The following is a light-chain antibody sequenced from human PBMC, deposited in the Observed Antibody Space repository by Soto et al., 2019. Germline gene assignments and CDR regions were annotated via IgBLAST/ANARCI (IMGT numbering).Light chain of an antibody. Sequence: EIVLTQSPGTLSLSPGERATLSCPASQSVSSNYLAWYQQKPGQAPRLLIHGASSRATGIPDRFSGSGSGTDFTLTISRLEPEEFAVYYCQEYGGSPRTFGQGTKVEIQ. CDR2: GAS. CDR1: QSVSSNY. V-gene: IGKV3-20*01. CDR3: QEYGGSPRT. J-gene: IGKJ1*01.